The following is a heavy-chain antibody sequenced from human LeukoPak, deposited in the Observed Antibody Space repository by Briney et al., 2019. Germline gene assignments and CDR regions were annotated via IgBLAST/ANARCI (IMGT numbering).Heavy chain of an antibody. CDR2: IKTKAQCGTT. CDR1: GLTFSDAW. V-gene: IGHV3-15*01. D-gene: IGHD2-8*01. J-gene: IGHJ4*02. CDR3: TTDWPCVGHCSDGVCHNRPFC. Sequence: PGGALILSCAASGLTFSDAWMTLVRQTTGKGLELFGRIKTKAQCGTTDYTATLKGKFTISRDDSKNTLYLQMNSLNTEDTGVYYCTTDWPCVGHCSDGVCHNRPFCWGPGTQVTVSS.